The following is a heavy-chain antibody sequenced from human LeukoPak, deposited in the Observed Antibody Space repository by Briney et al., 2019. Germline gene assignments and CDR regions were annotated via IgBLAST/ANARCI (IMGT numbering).Heavy chain of an antibody. CDR1: GGSISSSSYY. Sequence: SETQSLTCTVSGGSISSSSYYWGWIRQPPGKGLEWIGSIYYSGSTYYNPSLKSRVTISVDTSKNQFSLKLSSVTAADTAVYYCARDRRGSYYGVGDYWGQGTLVTVSS. CDR3: ARDRRGSYYGVGDY. J-gene: IGHJ4*02. CDR2: IYYSGST. V-gene: IGHV4-39*07. D-gene: IGHD1-26*01.